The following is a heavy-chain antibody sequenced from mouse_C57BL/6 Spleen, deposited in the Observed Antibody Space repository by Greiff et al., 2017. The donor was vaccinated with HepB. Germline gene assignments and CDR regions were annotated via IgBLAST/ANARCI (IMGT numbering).Heavy chain of an antibody. CDR1: GYTFTSYT. CDR2: INPSSGYT. V-gene: IGHV1-4*01. J-gene: IGHJ1*03. CDR3: AIDSSGYGYFDV. D-gene: IGHD3-2*02. Sequence: QVHVKQSGAELARPGASVKMSCKASGYTFTSYTMHWVKQRPGQGLEWIGYINPSSGYTKYNQKFKDKATLTADKSSSTAYMQLSSLTSEDSAVYYCAIDSSGYGYFDVWGTGTTVTVSS.